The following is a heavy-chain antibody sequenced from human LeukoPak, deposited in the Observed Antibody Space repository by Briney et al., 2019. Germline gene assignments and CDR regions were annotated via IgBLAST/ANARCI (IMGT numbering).Heavy chain of an antibody. CDR1: GFIFNTFW. CDR3: ARDFPGIGRGTFDF. V-gene: IGHV3-7*03. D-gene: IGHD3-10*01. J-gene: IGHJ3*01. Sequence: PGGSLRLSCAASGFIFNTFWMNWVRLTPGKGLEWVAKINQDGSDMYYADSVKGRFFVSRDNARNLVYLQMNSLRVDDTAVYYCARDFPGIGRGTFDFWGQGTIIIVSS. CDR2: INQDGSDM.